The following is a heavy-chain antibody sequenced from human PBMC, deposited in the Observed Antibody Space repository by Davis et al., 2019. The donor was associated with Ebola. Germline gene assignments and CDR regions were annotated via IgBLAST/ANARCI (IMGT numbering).Heavy chain of an antibody. CDR2: SNTYNGNT. Sequence: ASVKVSCKASGYTFTTYNINWLRQAPGQGLEWVGWSNTYNGNTNYAPDFQGRVTMTTDTSTSTAYMELRSLRSDDTAVYYCARDPGAALLDHWGQGTPVTVSS. CDR3: ARDPGAALLDH. V-gene: IGHV1-18*04. CDR1: GYTFTTYN. J-gene: IGHJ4*02. D-gene: IGHD6-6*01.